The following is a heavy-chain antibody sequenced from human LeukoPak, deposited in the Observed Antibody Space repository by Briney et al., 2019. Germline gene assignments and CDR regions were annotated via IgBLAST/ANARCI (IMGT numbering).Heavy chain of an antibody. Sequence: GGSLRLSCAASGFTFSSYSMNWVRQAPGRGLEWVSSISSSSSYIYYADSVKGRFTISRDNAKNTLYLQMNSLRAEDTAVYYCAGGGGAYCGGDCYRSYYYMDVWGKGTTVTVSS. V-gene: IGHV3-21*01. CDR3: AGGGGAYCGGDCYRSYYYMDV. CDR1: GFTFSSYS. J-gene: IGHJ6*03. D-gene: IGHD2-21*02. CDR2: ISSSSSYI.